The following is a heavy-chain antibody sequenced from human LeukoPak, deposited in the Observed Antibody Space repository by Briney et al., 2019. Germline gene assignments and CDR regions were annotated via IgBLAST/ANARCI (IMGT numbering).Heavy chain of an antibody. CDR2: ISYDGSNK. CDR1: GFTFSNYG. Sequence: QAGGSLRLSCAASGFTFSNYGMHWVRQAPGKGLEWVAVISYDGSNKYYAESVKGRFTISRDNSNNTLYLQVNSLRAEDTAVYYCAKDAQTGDPRREIPRHYDYWGQGTLVTVSS. V-gene: IGHV3-30*18. CDR3: AKDAQTGDPRREIPRHYDY. J-gene: IGHJ4*02. D-gene: IGHD7-27*01.